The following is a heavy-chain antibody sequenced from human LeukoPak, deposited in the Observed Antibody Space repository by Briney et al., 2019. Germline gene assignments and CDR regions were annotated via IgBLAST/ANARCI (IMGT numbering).Heavy chain of an antibody. Sequence: GGSLRLSCAASGFTFTTDWMHWVRQAPGKGLEWVAVIWSDENKKFYADSVKGRFTISRDNFKSTLYLQMDSLRVEDTAVYYCAREGLTSTPNNAFDIWGQGSVVTVSS. CDR2: IWSDENKK. D-gene: IGHD4-23*01. V-gene: IGHV3-33*08. CDR1: GFTFTTDW. J-gene: IGHJ3*02. CDR3: AREGLTSTPNNAFDI.